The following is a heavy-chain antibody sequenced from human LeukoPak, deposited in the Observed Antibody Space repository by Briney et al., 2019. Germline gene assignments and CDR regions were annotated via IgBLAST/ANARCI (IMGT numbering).Heavy chain of an antibody. Sequence: PSETLSLTCTVSGGSISSSSYYWGWIRQPPGKGLEWIGSIYYSGSTYYNPSLKSRVTISVDTSKNQFSLKLSSVTAADTAVYYCARRNLSGPIAAASPPFDYWGQGTLVTVSS. CDR1: GGSISSSSYY. CDR3: ARRNLSGPIAAASPPFDY. CDR2: IYYSGST. D-gene: IGHD6-13*01. J-gene: IGHJ4*02. V-gene: IGHV4-39*01.